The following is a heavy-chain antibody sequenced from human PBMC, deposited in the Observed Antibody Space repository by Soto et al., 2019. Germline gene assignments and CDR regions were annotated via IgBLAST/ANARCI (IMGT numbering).Heavy chain of an antibody. V-gene: IGHV1-8*01. CDR3: ARVLSLYSSGWYKGNNWFDP. D-gene: IGHD6-19*01. Sequence: ASVKVSCKASGYTFTSYDINWVRQATGQGLEWMGWMNPNSGNTGYAQKFQGRVTMTRNTSISTAYMELSSLRSEDTAVYYRARVLSLYSSGWYKGNNWFDPWGQGTLVTVSS. CDR2: MNPNSGNT. J-gene: IGHJ5*02. CDR1: GYTFTSYD.